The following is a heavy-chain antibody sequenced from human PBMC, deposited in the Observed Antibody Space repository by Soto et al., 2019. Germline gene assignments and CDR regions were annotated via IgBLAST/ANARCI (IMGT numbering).Heavy chain of an antibody. CDR3: AKDRGMTTVTTVDY. V-gene: IGHV3-23*01. Sequence: EVQLLESGGGLVQPGGSLRLSCVASGFTFTNYAMSWVRQAPEKGLEWVSTISGSGDNTYYVDSVKGRFTISRDNSKNTLYLQMNNLRAEDTAVYFCAKDRGMTTVTTVDYWGQGALVPVSS. D-gene: IGHD4-17*01. CDR2: ISGSGDNT. J-gene: IGHJ4*02. CDR1: GFTFTNYA.